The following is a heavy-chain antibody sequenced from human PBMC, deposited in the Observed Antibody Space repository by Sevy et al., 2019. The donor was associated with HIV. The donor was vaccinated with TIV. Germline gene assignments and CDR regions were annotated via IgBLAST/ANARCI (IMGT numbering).Heavy chain of an antibody. CDR1: GFTVSSNY. J-gene: IGHJ5*02. Sequence: GGSLRLSCAASGFTVSSNYMSWVRQAPGKGLEWVSVIYSGGSTYYADSVKGRFTISRDNSKNTLYLQMISLRAEDTAVYYCAREGTYYYDSSGYYRQLNWFDPWGQGTLVTVSS. D-gene: IGHD3-22*01. CDR2: IYSGGST. V-gene: IGHV3-53*01. CDR3: AREGTYYYDSSGYYRQLNWFDP.